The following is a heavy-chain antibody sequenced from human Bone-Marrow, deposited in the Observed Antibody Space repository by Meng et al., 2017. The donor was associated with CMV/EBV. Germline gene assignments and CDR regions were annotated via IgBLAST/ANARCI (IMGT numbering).Heavy chain of an antibody. CDR3: AREGEAYSSSSEEKPVTGMDV. Sequence: GESLKISCAASGFTFSSYSMNWVRQAPGKGLEWVSSISSSSSYIYYADSVKGRFTISRDNAKNSLYLQMNSLRAEDTAVYYCAREGEAYSSSSEEKPVTGMDVWGQGTTVTVSS. CDR1: GFTFSSYS. D-gene: IGHD6-6*01. V-gene: IGHV3-21*01. J-gene: IGHJ6*02. CDR2: ISSSSSYI.